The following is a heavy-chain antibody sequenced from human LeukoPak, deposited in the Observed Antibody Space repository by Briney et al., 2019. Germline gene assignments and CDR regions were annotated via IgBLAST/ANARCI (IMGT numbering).Heavy chain of an antibody. CDR1: GDSISSSRFY. Sequence: SETLSLTCTVSGDSISSSRFYWAWIRQPPGKGLEWIGSILYTGRTFYNPSLKSRVTISVDTSKNQFSLRLGSVTASDTAVYYCARRDVGAAIDYWGQGTLVTVSS. CDR2: ILYTGRT. J-gene: IGHJ4*02. CDR3: ARRDVGAAIDY. D-gene: IGHD1-26*01. V-gene: IGHV4-39*01.